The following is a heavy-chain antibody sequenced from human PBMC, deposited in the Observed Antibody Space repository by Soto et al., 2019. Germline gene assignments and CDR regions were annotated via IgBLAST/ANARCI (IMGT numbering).Heavy chain of an antibody. CDR1: GFTFSGSA. D-gene: IGHD2-8*01. CDR2: IRSKANSYAT. CDR3: TSPDWHCTNGVCTEVDY. V-gene: IGHV3-73*01. Sequence: EVQLVESGGGLVQPGGSLKLSCAASGFTFSGSAMHWVRQASGKGLEWVGRIRSKANSYATAYAASVKGRFTISRDDSKNTAYLQMNSLKTEDTAVYYCTSPDWHCTNGVCTEVDYWGQGTLVTVSS. J-gene: IGHJ4*02.